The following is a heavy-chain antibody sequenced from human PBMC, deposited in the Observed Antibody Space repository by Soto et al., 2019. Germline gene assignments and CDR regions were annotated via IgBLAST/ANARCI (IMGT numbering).Heavy chain of an antibody. Sequence: PGGSLRLSCAASGFTFSNSWMNWVRQAPGKGLEWVGRIKSKTDGGTTDYAAPVKGRFTISRDDSKNTLYLQMNSLKTEDTAVYYCTTLVVVAAVGWFDPWGQGTLVTVSS. CDR3: TTLVVVAAVGWFDP. J-gene: IGHJ5*02. V-gene: IGHV3-15*07. CDR2: IKSKTDGGTT. CDR1: GFTFSNSW. D-gene: IGHD2-15*01.